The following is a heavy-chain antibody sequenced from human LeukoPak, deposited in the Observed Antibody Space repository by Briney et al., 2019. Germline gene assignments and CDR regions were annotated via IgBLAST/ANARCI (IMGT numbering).Heavy chain of an antibody. J-gene: IGHJ3*02. D-gene: IGHD5/OR15-5a*01. CDR3: ARDGSVSDAFGI. Sequence: GRSLRLSCAASGFTVSSNFMSWVRQPPGKGLEWVSVIYTVGNTDYADSVKGRFTISRDNSKNTLYLQMNSLRAEDTAVYYCARDGSVSDAFGIWGQGTMVTVSS. V-gene: IGHV3-66*01. CDR2: IYTVGNT. CDR1: GFTVSSNF.